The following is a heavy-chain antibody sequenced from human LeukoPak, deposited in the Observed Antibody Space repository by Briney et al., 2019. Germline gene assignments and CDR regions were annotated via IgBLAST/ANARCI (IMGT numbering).Heavy chain of an antibody. CDR3: ARVASGYDVFDI. CDR1: GGSVSSGSYY. CDR2: IYYSGST. V-gene: IGHV4-61*01. Sequence: KPSETLSLTCTVSGGSVSSGSYYWSWIRQPPGKGLEWIGYIYYSGSTNYNPSLKSRVTILVDTSKNQFSLKLSSVTAAGTAVFYRARVASGYDVFDIWGQGTMVTVSS. J-gene: IGHJ3*02. D-gene: IGHD3-3*01.